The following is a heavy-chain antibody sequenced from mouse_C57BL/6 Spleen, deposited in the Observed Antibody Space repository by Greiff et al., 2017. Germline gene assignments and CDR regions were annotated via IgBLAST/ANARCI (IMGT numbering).Heavy chain of an antibody. CDR3: ARGYYYGSSYDYAMDY. Sequence: EVKLQESGPELVKPGASVKISCKASGYSFTDYNMNWVKQSNGKSLEWIGVINPNYGTTSYNQKFKGKATLTVDQSSSTAYMQLNSLTSEDSAVYYCARGYYYGSSYDYAMDYWGQGTSVTVSS. CDR1: GYSFTDYN. D-gene: IGHD1-1*01. CDR2: INPNYGTT. V-gene: IGHV1-39*01. J-gene: IGHJ4*01.